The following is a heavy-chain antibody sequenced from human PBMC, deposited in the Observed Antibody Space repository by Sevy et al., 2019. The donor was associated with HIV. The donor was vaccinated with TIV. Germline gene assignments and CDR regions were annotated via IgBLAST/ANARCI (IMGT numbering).Heavy chain of an antibody. CDR1: GYTLTKLS. J-gene: IGHJ4*02. CDR3: ATTKDYYDSSGYPFDS. V-gene: IGHV1-24*01. Sequence: ASVKVSCKVSGYTLTKLSMHWVRQTPGKGLEWMTTFDPEDGDPEDGKTIYAQKFLGRVTMTEGKSTDTAYMELSSLRSEDTAVYYCATTKDYYDSSGYPFDSWGQGTLVTVSS. D-gene: IGHD3-22*01. CDR2: FDPEDGDPEDGKT.